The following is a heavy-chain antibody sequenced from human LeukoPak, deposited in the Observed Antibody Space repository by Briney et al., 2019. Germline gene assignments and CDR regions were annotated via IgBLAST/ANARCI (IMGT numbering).Heavy chain of an antibody. V-gene: IGHV3-74*03. Sequence: GGSLRLSCAASGFTFSSYWMHWVRQAPGKGLVWVSLINSDGSSTTYADSVKGRFTISRDNSRNTLYLQMNSLRAEDTAVYYCAKDPRSLTGTAFFDYWGQGTLDIVSS. CDR1: GFTFSSYW. CDR3: AKDPRSLTGTAFFDY. CDR2: INSDGSST. D-gene: IGHD1-20*01. J-gene: IGHJ4*02.